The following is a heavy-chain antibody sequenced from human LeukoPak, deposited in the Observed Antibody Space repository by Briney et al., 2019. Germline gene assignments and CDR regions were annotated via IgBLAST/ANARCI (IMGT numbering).Heavy chain of an antibody. V-gene: IGHV1-46*01. CDR3: ARSKESTNSGRHPGNFDY. D-gene: IGHD1-26*01. J-gene: IGHJ4*02. CDR2: INPSGGST. CDR1: GGTFGSFV. Sequence: ASVKVSCTASGGTFGSFVIGWVRQAPGQGLEWMGIINPSGGSTSYAQKFQGRVTMTRDTFTSTVYMELSSLRSEDTAVYYCARSKESTNSGRHPGNFDYWGQGTLVTVSS.